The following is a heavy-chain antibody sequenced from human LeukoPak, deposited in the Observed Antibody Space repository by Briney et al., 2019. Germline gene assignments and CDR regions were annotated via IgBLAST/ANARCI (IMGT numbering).Heavy chain of an antibody. D-gene: IGHD6-13*01. CDR3: ARGGSSLDY. J-gene: IGHJ4*02. Sequence: SETLSLTCTVSGGSISSSSYSWGWIRQPPGKGLEWIGSIYYSGSTYYNPSLKSRVTISVDTSKNQFSLKLSSVTAADTAVYYCARGGSSLDYWGQGTLVTVSS. V-gene: IGHV4-39*07. CDR1: GGSISSSSYS. CDR2: IYYSGST.